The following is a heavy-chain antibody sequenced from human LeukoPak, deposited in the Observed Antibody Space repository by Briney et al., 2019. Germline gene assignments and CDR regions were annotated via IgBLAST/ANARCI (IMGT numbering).Heavy chain of an antibody. D-gene: IGHD3-22*01. CDR3: ARGNEDYYDSSGYLS. CDR2: VFHSENT. CDR1: GDFISSDYY. J-gene: IGHJ5*02. V-gene: IGHV4-38-2*01. Sequence: SETLSLTCAVSGDFISSDYYWAWIRQPPGKGLEWIGSVFHSENTYYNPSLKSRVTISVDTPKNQFSLKLTSVTAADTAVYYCARGNEDYYDSSGYLSWGQGTLVTVSS.